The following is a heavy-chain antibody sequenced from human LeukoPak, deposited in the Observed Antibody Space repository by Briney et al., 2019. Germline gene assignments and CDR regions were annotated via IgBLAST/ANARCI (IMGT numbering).Heavy chain of an antibody. CDR1: GGSISSHF. D-gene: IGHD3-22*01. V-gene: IGHV4-59*11. Sequence: PSETLSLTCTVSGGSISSHFWSWIRQPPGKGLEWIGSIYYSGRTRYNPSLQSGVTISIDTPENNFSLKLTSVTAADTALYYCARLLDNDSSGDPDTFDMWGQGTVVTVSS. J-gene: IGHJ3*02. CDR2: IYYSGRT. CDR3: ARLLDNDSSGDPDTFDM.